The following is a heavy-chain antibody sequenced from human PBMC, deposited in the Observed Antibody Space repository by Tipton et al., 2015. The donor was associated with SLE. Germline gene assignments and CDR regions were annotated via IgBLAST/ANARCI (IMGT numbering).Heavy chain of an antibody. J-gene: IGHJ3*02. D-gene: IGHD3-9*01. CDR2: INHSGST. V-gene: IGHV4-34*01. CDR3: ASGILTGYAAFDI. Sequence: LRLSCAASGLPFSNCAMTWVRQAPGKGLEWIGEINHSGSTNYKPSLKSRVTISVDTSKNQFSLKLSSVTAADTAVYYCASGILTGYAAFDIWGPGTMVTVSS. CDR1: GLPFSNCA.